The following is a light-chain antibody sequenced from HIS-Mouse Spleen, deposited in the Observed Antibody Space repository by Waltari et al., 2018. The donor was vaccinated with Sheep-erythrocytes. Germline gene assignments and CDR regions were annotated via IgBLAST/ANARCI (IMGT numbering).Light chain of an antibody. CDR3: CSYAGSYNHV. V-gene: IGLV2-11*01. CDR1: SSDVGGYNY. Sequence: QSALTQPRSVSGSPGQSVTISCTGTSSDVGGYNYVSWYQQHPGKAPKLMIYDVSKRPSGCPVRCSGSKSGNTASLTISGLQAEDEADYYCCSYAGSYNHVFATGTKFTVL. J-gene: IGLJ1*01. CDR2: DVS.